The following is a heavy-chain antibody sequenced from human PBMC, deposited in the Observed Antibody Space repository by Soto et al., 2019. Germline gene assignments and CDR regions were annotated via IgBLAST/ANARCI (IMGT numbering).Heavy chain of an antibody. CDR1: GYTFKAYA. J-gene: IGHJ6*02. V-gene: IGHV1-3*01. Sequence: ASVKVSCKGSGYTFKAYAMHWVRRAPGHRLEWMGWVNSGNGKTKYSQKFQDRVTITSDTSAKTAYMELRSLGSEDTAVYYCARESAEITVFGVLNPAFGMDAWGQGTTVTVSS. CDR3: ARESAEITVFGVLNPAFGMDA. CDR2: VNSGNGKT. D-gene: IGHD3-3*01.